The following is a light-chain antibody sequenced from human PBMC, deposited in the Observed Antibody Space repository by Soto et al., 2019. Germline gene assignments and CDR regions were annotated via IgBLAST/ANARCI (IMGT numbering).Light chain of an antibody. V-gene: IGKV3-15*01. J-gene: IGKJ5*01. CDR3: QQYNNWPPIT. CDR1: QSIINN. Sequence: ETVMTQSPATLSVSPGERATLSCRASQSIINNLAWYQQKPGQAPRLIMFRTSTRATGVPARFSGSGSGTEFTLTISSLQSEDFAVYYCQQYNNWPPITFGQGTRLEIK. CDR2: RTS.